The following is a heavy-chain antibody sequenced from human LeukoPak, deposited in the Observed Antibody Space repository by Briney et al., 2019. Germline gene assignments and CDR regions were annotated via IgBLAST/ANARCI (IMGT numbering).Heavy chain of an antibody. CDR1: GYTFNSCD. D-gene: IGHD3/OR15-3a*01. Sequence: ASVKVSCKASGYTFNSCDINWVRQATGQGLEWMGWMNPNSGNTGYAQKFQGRVTMTKNNSISTAYMELSSLRSEDTAIYYCARALSWTTESYYYMDVWGKGITVTVSS. CDR2: MNPNSGNT. V-gene: IGHV1-8*01. CDR3: ARALSWTTESYYYMDV. J-gene: IGHJ6*03.